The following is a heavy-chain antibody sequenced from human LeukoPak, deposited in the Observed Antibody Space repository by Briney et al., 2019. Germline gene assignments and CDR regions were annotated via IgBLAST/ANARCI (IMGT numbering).Heavy chain of an antibody. Sequence: ASVKVSCKASGYTFTSYGISWVRQAPGQGLEWMGWISAYNGNTNYAQKVQGRVTMTTDTSTSTAYMDLRSLRSDDTAVYYCAREISSGWYFDYWGQGTLVTVSS. CDR2: ISAYNGNT. CDR3: AREISSGWYFDY. D-gene: IGHD6-19*01. V-gene: IGHV1-18*01. CDR1: GYTFTSYG. J-gene: IGHJ4*02.